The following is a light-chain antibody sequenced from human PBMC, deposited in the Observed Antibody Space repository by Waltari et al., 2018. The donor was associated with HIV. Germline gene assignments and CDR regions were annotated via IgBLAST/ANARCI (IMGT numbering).Light chain of an antibody. CDR3: QQYNNWIT. V-gene: IGKV3-15*01. CDR2: VAS. Sequence: EIVMTQSPATLSVSPGERATLSCRASQSVSSNLAWYQQTPGQAHRLLIYVASTRATGIPARFSGSGSGTEFTLTISSLQSEDFAVYYCQQYNNWITFGQGTRLEIK. CDR1: QSVSSN. J-gene: IGKJ5*01.